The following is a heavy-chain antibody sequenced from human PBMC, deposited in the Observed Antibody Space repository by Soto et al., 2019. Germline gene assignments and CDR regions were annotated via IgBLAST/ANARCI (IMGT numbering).Heavy chain of an antibody. Sequence: GESLKISCKGSGYSLAGYWITWVRQKPGKGLDWMGRIDPSDSQTYYSPSFRGHVTISVTKSITTVFLQWSSLRASDTAMYYCARQIYDSDTGPNFQYYFDSWGQGTPVTVSS. D-gene: IGHD3-22*01. CDR1: GYSLAGYW. CDR3: ARQIYDSDTGPNFQYYFDS. CDR2: IDPSDSQT. J-gene: IGHJ4*02. V-gene: IGHV5-10-1*01.